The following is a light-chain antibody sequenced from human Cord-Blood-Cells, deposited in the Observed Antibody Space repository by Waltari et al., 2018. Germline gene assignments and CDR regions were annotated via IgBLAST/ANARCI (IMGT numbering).Light chain of an antibody. J-gene: IGKJ2*03. CDR3: QQSYSTPYS. CDR2: AAS. V-gene: IGKV1-39*01. Sequence: DIQMTQSPSSLSASVGDRVTITCRASQSISSYLNWYQQKPGKAPKLLIYAASSLQSGVPLRFSGSGSGTDCTLTISSLQTEDFATYYCQQSYSTPYSFGQGTKLEIK. CDR1: QSISSY.